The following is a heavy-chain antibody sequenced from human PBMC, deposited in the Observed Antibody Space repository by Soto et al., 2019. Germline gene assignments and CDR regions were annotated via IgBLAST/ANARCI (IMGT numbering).Heavy chain of an antibody. CDR1: GYTFTNYY. CDR2: INPSGGST. V-gene: IGHV1-46*01. Sequence: VASVKVSCKASGYTFTNYYIHWVRQAPGQGLEWMGIINPSGGSTTYAQKFQGRVTMTRDTSTSTVYMELSSLRSEDTAVYYCAKGLSSSGYYSPWGQGTLVTVSS. D-gene: IGHD3-22*01. J-gene: IGHJ1*01. CDR3: AKGLSSSGYYSP.